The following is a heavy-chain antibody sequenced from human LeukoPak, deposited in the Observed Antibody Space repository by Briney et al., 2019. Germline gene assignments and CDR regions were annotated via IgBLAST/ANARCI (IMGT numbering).Heavy chain of an antibody. D-gene: IGHD3-3*01. CDR3: AKVSGKLRFLEWLFGTTPEVGNYYFDY. CDR2: INPNSGGT. J-gene: IGHJ4*02. CDR1: VYIFTSYY. V-gene: IGHV1-2*02. Sequence: ASVKVSCKASVYIFTSYYMHWVRQAPGQGLEWMGWINPNSGGTNYAQKFQGRVTMTRDTSISTAYMELSRLRSDDTAVYYCAKVSGKLRFLEWLFGTTPEVGNYYFDYWGQGTMVTVSS.